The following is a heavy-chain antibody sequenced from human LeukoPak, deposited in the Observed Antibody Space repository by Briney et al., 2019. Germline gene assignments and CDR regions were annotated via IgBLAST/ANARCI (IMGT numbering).Heavy chain of an antibody. CDR2: ISGTTTAV. Sequence: PGGSLRLSCAASGFSISDYSMNWVRQAPGKGLEWASYISGTTTAVYYADSVKGRFTISRDDAKNSLYLQMNSLRAEDTAVYYRARDHCSGGTCYPMHPFDFWGQGTLVTVSS. CDR1: GFSISDYS. D-gene: IGHD2-15*01. V-gene: IGHV3-48*04. CDR3: ARDHCSGGTCYPMHPFDF. J-gene: IGHJ4*02.